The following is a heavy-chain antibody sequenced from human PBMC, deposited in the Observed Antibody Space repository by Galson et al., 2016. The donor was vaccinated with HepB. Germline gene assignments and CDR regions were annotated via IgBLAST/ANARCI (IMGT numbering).Heavy chain of an antibody. CDR2: VWYDGTNR. V-gene: IGHV3-33*01. Sequence: SLRLSCAGSGFTFSSFGIHWVRQAPGKGLEWVGVVWYDGTNRHYADSVKGRFTISRENSRNTVYLQMSSLRAEDTAMYYCARDRLFYQQSSGSNWIDSWGRGTLVTVSS. CDR1: GFTFSSFG. D-gene: IGHD3-22*01. J-gene: IGHJ5*01. CDR3: ARDRLFYQQSSGSNWIDS.